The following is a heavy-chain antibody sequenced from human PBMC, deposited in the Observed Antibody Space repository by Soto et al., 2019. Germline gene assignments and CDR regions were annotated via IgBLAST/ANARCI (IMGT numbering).Heavy chain of an antibody. CDR2: IYRTGST. CDR1: GGSFTSNNW. J-gene: IGHJ4*02. D-gene: IGHD1-7*01. V-gene: IGHV4-4*02. CDR3: ASRDPGTSVDY. Sequence: SETLSLTCAVSGGSFTSNNWWTWDRQPPGQGLEWIGEIYRTGSTNYNPSLKSRVTISLDKSENQSSLKVTSLTAADTAVYYCASRDPGTSVDYWGQGTLVTVSS.